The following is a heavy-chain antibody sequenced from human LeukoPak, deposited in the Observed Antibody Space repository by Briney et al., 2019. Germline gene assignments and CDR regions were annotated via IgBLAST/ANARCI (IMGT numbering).Heavy chain of an antibody. CDR2: ISGSGGST. J-gene: IGHJ4*02. V-gene: IGHV3-23*01. Sequence: GGTLRLSCAASGFTFSSYGMSWVRQAPGKGLEWVSAISGSGGSTYYADSVKGRFTISRDNSKNTLYLQMNSLRAEDTAVYYCAKPYPYSSTSYYFDYWGQGTLVTVSS. CDR3: AKPYPYSSTSYYFDY. CDR1: GFTFSSYG. D-gene: IGHD6-6*01.